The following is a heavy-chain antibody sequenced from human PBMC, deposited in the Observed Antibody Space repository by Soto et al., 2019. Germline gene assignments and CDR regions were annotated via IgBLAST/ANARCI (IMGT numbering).Heavy chain of an antibody. CDR2: IIPILGIA. V-gene: IGHV1-69*08. D-gene: IGHD2-2*01. CDR1: GGTFSSYT. J-gene: IGHJ5*02. CDR3: ARDAGYCSSTSCDRNWFDP. Sequence: QVQLVQSGAEVKKPGSSVKVSCKASGGTFSSYTISWVRQAPGQGLEWMGRIIPILGIANYAQKFQGRVTSTADKSTSTAYMELSSLRSEDTAVYYCARDAGYCSSTSCDRNWFDPWGQGTLVTVSS.